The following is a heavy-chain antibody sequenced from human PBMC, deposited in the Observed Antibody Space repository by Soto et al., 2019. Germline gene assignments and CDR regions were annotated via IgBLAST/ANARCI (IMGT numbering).Heavy chain of an antibody. CDR2: MSPGGNSQ. Sequence: SGGSLRLSCAAPGFNFNIHALHWIRQAPGEGLEWVAVMSPGGNSQYYADSVKGRFTISRDTSKSTLYLQMTSLRPEDTAVYYCASGAAFYYDTSRYWGQGTLVTSPQ. D-gene: IGHD3-22*01. CDR3: ASGAAFYYDTSRY. V-gene: IGHV3-30-3*01. J-gene: IGHJ4*02. CDR1: GFNFNIHA.